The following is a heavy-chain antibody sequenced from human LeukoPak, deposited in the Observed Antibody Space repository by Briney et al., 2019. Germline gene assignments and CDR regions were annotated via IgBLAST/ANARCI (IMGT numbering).Heavy chain of an antibody. D-gene: IGHD1-7*01. CDR3: ARERITGTTWHAFDI. CDR1: GYTFTSYY. CDR2: INPSGGST. Sequence: GASVKVSCKASGYTFTSYYMHWVRQAPGQGLEWMGIINPSGGSTSYARKFQGRVTMTRDTSTSTVYMELSSLRSEDTAVYYCARERITGTTWHAFDIWGQGTMVTVSS. J-gene: IGHJ3*02. V-gene: IGHV1-46*01.